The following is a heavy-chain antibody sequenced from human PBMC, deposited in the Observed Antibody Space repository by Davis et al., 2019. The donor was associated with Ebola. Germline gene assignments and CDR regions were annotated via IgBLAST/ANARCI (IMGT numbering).Heavy chain of an antibody. CDR3: ARGPTYSGSYSAH. D-gene: IGHD1-26*01. CDR2: ISGSGGST. V-gene: IGHV3-23*01. J-gene: IGHJ4*02. Sequence: GGSLRLSCAASGFTFSSYAMSWVRQAPGKGLEWVSAISGSGGSTYCADSVKGRFTISRDNSKNTLYLQMNSLRAEDTAVYYCARGPTYSGSYSAHWGRGTLVTVSS. CDR1: GFTFSSYA.